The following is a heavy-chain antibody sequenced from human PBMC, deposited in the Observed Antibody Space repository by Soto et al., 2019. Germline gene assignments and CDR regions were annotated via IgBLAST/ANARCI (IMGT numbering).Heavy chain of an antibody. CDR2: ISPNSGGT. J-gene: IGHJ4*02. D-gene: IGHD1-26*01. V-gene: IGHV1-2*02. CDR1: GYTFTGYY. CDR3: GKGRSGDVGVFY. Sequence: QVQLVQSGAEVKKSGASVKVSCKASGYTFTGYYIHWVRQAPGQGPEWMGEISPNSGGTKYAQRFQGRVTMTRYTSITTVYMELSNLSPDDTAVYYCGKGRSGDVGVFYWGQGTLVTVYS.